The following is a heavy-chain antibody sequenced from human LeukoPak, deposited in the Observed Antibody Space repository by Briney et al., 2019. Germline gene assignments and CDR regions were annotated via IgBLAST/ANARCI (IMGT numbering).Heavy chain of an antibody. CDR1: GGTFSSYA. J-gene: IGHJ5*02. CDR3: ASDIVVVPAGIGDNWFDP. V-gene: IGHV1-69*05. Sequence: SVKVSCKASGGTFSSYAISWVRQAPGQGLEWMGRIIPIFGTANYAQKFQGRVTITTDESTGTAYMELSSLRSEDTAVYYCASDIVVVPAGIGDNWFDPWGQGTLVTVSS. D-gene: IGHD2-2*01. CDR2: IIPIFGTA.